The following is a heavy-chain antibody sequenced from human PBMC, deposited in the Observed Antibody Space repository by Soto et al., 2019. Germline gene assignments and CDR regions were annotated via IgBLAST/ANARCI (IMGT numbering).Heavy chain of an antibody. CDR3: ANVPSFWSGPFDY. CDR1: GFTFSSYA. D-gene: IGHD3-3*01. Sequence: GSLRLSCAASGFTFSSYAMSWVRQAPGKGLEWVSAISGSGGSTYYADSVKGRFTISRDNSKNTLYLQMNSLRAEDTAVYYYANVPSFWSGPFDYWGQGTLVTVSS. V-gene: IGHV3-23*01. CDR2: ISGSGGST. J-gene: IGHJ4*02.